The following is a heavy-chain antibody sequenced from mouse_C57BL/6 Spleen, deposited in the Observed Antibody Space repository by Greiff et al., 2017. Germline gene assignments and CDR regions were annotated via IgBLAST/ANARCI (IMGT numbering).Heavy chain of an antibody. CDR2: INPSTGGT. Sequence: VQLQQSGPELVKPGASVKISCKASGYSFTGYYMNWVKQSPETSLEWIGEINPSTGGTTYNQKFKAKATLTVDKSSSTAFMQLKSLTSEDSAVYYCARLRGLRSFFDYWGQGTTLTVSS. J-gene: IGHJ2*01. D-gene: IGHD1-1*01. CDR3: ARLRGLRSFFDY. V-gene: IGHV1-42*01. CDR1: GYSFTGYY.